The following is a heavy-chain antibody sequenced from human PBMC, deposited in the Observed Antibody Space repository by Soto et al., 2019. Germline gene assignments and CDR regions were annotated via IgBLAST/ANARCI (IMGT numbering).Heavy chain of an antibody. Sequence: QVQLVQSGAEVKKPGASVKVSCKASGYTFTSYDINWVRQATGQGLEWMGWMNPNSGNTGYAQKFQGRVTMTRNTSIRTAYMELSILRSEDTAVYYCARGTYYYGSGSYSTPADYWGQGTLVTVSS. J-gene: IGHJ4*02. D-gene: IGHD3-10*01. CDR3: ARGTYYYGSGSYSTPADY. CDR2: MNPNSGNT. V-gene: IGHV1-8*01. CDR1: GYTFTSYD.